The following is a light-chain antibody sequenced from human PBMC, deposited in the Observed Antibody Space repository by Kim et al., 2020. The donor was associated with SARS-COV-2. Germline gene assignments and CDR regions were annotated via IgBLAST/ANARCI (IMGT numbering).Light chain of an antibody. Sequence: PGERATLSCRASQSVGNQLAGFKQTPGQPPRLLIYDTSNRAPGVPARFSGSGSGTDFTLASSSPEAEGFAGYYCQQRATWPRTFGQGTRLEI. CDR2: DTS. CDR1: QSVGNQ. V-gene: IGKV3-11*01. J-gene: IGKJ5*01. CDR3: QQRATWPRT.